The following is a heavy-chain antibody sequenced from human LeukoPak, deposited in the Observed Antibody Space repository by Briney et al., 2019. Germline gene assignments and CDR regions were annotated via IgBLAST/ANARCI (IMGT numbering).Heavy chain of an antibody. V-gene: IGHV5-51*01. CDR1: GYIFTNYW. J-gene: IGHJ4*02. CDR2: IYPGDSDI. Sequence: GESLKISCKGSGYIFTNYWIGWVRQMPGKGLEWTGSIYPGDSDIRYSPSFQGQVTISADKSISTAYLQWSSLKASDTAMYYCARLRYYDSPRVYFDYWGQGTLVTVSS. CDR3: ARLRYYDSPRVYFDY. D-gene: IGHD3-22*01.